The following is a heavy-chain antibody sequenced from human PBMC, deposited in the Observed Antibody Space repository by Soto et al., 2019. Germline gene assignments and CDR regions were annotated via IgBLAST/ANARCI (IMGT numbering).Heavy chain of an antibody. CDR1: GGTFSSYA. D-gene: IGHD6-6*01. CDR2: IMPIFGTA. J-gene: IGHJ6*02. Sequence: SVKVSCKASGGTFSSYAISWVRQAPGQGLEWMGGIMPIFGTANYAQKFQGRVTITADESTSTAYMELSSLRSEDTAVYYCASRTQASIAAKDYYYYGMDVWGQATTVTVSS. V-gene: IGHV1-69*13. CDR3: ASRTQASIAAKDYYYYGMDV.